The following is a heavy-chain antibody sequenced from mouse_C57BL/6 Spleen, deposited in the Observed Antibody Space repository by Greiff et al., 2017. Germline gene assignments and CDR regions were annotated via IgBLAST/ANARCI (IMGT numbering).Heavy chain of an antibody. CDR2: IDPSDSET. CDR3: ARSVNSTVKGGYFDY. V-gene: IGHV1-52*01. Sequence: VQLQQPGAELVRPGSSVKLSCKASGYTFTSYWMHWVKQRPIQGLEWIGNIDPSDSETNYNQKFKDKATLTVDKSSSTADMQLSSLTSEDSAVYYCARSVNSTVKGGYFDYWGQGTSLTVSS. CDR1: GYTFTSYW. D-gene: IGHD1-1*01. J-gene: IGHJ2*02.